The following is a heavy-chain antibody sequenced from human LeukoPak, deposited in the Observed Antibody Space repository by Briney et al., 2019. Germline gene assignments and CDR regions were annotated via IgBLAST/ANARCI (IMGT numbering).Heavy chain of an antibody. J-gene: IGHJ4*02. V-gene: IGHV4-30-2*01. CDR1: GGSISSGGYS. D-gene: IGHD3-10*01. CDR3: ARAVEFGFGELAHFDY. Sequence: SETLSLTCTVSGGSISSGGYSWSWIRQPPGKGLEWIGYIYHSGSTYYNPSLKSRVTISVDRSKNQFSLKLSSVTAADTAVYYCARAVEFGFGELAHFDYWGQGTLVTVSS. CDR2: IYHSGST.